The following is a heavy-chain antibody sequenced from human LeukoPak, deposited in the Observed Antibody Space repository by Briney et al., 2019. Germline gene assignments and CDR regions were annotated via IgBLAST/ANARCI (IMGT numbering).Heavy chain of an antibody. V-gene: IGHV4-38-2*02. J-gene: IGHJ5*02. CDR3: ARAPPMVLEYNWFDP. CDR1: GYSISSGYY. CDR2: IYHSGST. D-gene: IGHD3-10*01. Sequence: KPSETLSLTCTVSGYSISSGYYWGWIRQPPGKGLEWIGSIYHSGSTYYNPSLKSRVTISVDTSKNQFSLKLSSVTAADTAVYYCARAPPMVLEYNWFDPWGQGTLVTVSS.